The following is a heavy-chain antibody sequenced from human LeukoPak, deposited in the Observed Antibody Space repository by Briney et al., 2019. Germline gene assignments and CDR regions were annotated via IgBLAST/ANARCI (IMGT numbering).Heavy chain of an antibody. J-gene: IGHJ6*02. D-gene: IGHD6-19*01. CDR2: IIPIFGTA. CDR1: GGTFSSYA. Sequence: GASVKVSCKASGGTFSSYAISWVRQAPGQGFEWMGGIIPIFGTANYAQKFQGRVTITADESTSTAYMELSSLRSEDTAVYYCARDHGRDSSGWYSHETRDYYYYGMDVWGQGTTVTVSS. V-gene: IGHV1-69*13. CDR3: ARDHGRDSSGWYSHETRDYYYYGMDV.